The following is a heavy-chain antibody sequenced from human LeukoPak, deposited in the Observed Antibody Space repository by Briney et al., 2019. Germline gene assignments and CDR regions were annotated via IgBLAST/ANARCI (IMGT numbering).Heavy chain of an antibody. CDR2: IYYSGRT. D-gene: IGHD3-22*01. J-gene: IGHJ1*01. Sequence: SETLSLTCSVSGDSVSRSDSYWDWIRQPPGKGLEWIGTIYYSGRTYYSPSLKSRVSMSVDPSNTQFSLNLRSVTAADTALYYCARRRYYDGSGYLEWGQGTLLSVSS. V-gene: IGHV4-39*01. CDR1: GDSVSRSDSY. CDR3: ARRRYYDGSGYLE.